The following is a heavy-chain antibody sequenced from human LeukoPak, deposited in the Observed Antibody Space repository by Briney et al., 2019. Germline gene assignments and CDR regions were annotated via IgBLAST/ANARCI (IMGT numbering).Heavy chain of an antibody. V-gene: IGHV4-34*01. CDR3: ARGPRYRERYCRSTSCSDFRYYYYYGMDV. CDR2: INPSGST. Sequence: SETLSLTCAVYGGSFSGYYWSWIRQPPGKGLEWIGEINPSGSTNYNPSLKSRVTISVDTSKNQFSLKLSSVTAADTAVYYCARGPRYRERYCRSTSCSDFRYYYYYGMDVWGQGTTVTVSS. CDR1: GGSFSGYY. J-gene: IGHJ6*02. D-gene: IGHD2-2*01.